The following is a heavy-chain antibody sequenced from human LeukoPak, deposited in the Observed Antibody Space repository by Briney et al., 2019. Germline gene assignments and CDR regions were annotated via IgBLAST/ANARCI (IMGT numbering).Heavy chain of an antibody. CDR3: ARGPVGAGTFDY. D-gene: IGHD1-26*01. J-gene: IGHJ4*02. CDR1: GGTFSSYA. Sequence: SVKVSCKASGGTFSSYAISWVRQARGQGLEWMGRIIPILGIANYAQKFQGRVTITAAKSTSTAYMELSSLRSEDTAVYYCARGPVGAGTFDYWGQGTLVTVSS. CDR2: IIPILGIA. V-gene: IGHV1-69*04.